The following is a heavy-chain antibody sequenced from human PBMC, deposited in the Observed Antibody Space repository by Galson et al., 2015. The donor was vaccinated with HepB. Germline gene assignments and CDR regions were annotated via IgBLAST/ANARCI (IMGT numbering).Heavy chain of an antibody. V-gene: IGHV4-34*01. Sequence: ETLSLTCAVYGGSFRGYYWGWISHPPGEGLGWLVDMNHGGSTNYNPSLKSRFTISRDTSKNQFSLKLNSMTAEDTAVYYCARGLCGSATSCSGSMDVWGQGTPVTVSS. J-gene: IGHJ6*02. CDR2: MNHGGST. CDR1: GGSFRGYY. D-gene: IGHD2-21*01. CDR3: ARGLCGSATSCSGSMDV.